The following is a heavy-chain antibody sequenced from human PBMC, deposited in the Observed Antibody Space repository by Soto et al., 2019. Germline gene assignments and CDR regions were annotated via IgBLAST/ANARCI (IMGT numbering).Heavy chain of an antibody. CDR1: GGSISSSSYY. D-gene: IGHD2-15*01. CDR2: IYYSGST. V-gene: IGHV4-39*01. J-gene: IGHJ5*02. Sequence: QLQLQESGPGLVKPSETLSLTCTVSGGSISSSSYYWGWIRQPPGKGLEWIGSIYYSGSTYYNPSLKSRVSISVDTSKNQFSLKLSSVTAADTAVYYCARHATPRGWYSVTSSSWFAPWGQGTLVTVSS. CDR3: ARHATPRGWYSVTSSSWFAP.